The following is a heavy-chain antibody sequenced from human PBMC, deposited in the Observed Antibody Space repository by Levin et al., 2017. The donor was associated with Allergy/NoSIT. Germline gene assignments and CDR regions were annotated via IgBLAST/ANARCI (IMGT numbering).Heavy chain of an antibody. Sequence: PGESLKISCTASGFTFTTHGMHWVRQSPGKGLEWVALISYDGNNKYYADSVKGRFTISRDNSNNTVYLQVSRLRAEDTAVYFCAKDLQSYGDYDYYFYGMDVWGQGTTVIVSS. CDR3: AKDLQSYGDYDYYFYGMDV. CDR2: ISYDGNNK. D-gene: IGHD4-17*01. J-gene: IGHJ6*02. V-gene: IGHV3-30*18. CDR1: GFTFTTHG.